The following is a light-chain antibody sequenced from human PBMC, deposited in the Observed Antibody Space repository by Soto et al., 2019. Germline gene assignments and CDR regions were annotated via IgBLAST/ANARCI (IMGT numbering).Light chain of an antibody. CDR1: SSDVGDYDY. CDR2: EVS. J-gene: IGLJ2*01. V-gene: IGLV2-8*01. CDR3: SSYAGSNNVV. Sequence: QSVLTQPPSASGSPGQSVTISCTGTSSDVGDYDYVSWYQQHPGKGPKLMIYEVSKRPSGVPDRFSGSKSGNTASLTVSGLQAEDEADYYCSSYAGSNNVVFGGGTKLTVL.